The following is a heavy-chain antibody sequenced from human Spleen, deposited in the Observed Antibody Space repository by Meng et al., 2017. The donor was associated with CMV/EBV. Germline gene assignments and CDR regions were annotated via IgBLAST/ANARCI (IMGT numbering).Heavy chain of an antibody. CDR1: GFTFSNSD. D-gene: IGHD3-3*01. CDR3: VRDLSFYYDFWSGYYTDGTFDI. CDR2: VSWNGSRT. J-gene: IGHJ3*02. Sequence: GGSLRLSCAASGFTFSNSDMNWVRQAPGKGLEWVSGVSWNGSRTHYADSVKGRFIISRDNSRNFLYQQMNSLRPEDMAVYYCVRDLSFYYDFWSGYYTDGTFDIWGQGRMVTVSS. V-gene: IGHV3-19*01.